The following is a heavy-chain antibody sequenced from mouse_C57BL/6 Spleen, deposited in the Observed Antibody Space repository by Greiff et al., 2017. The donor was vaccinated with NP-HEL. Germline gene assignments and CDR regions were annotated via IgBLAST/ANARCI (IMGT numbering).Heavy chain of an antibody. CDR3: ARSPGLRYFDY. CDR2: INPNNGGT. CDR1: GYTFTDYN. V-gene: IGHV1-18*01. Sequence: VQLQQSGPELVKPGASVKTPCKASGYTFTDYNMDWVKQSHGKSLEWIGDINPNNGGTIYNQKFKGKATLTEDKSASTAYMELRSLTSEDTAVYYCARSPGLRYFDYWGQGTTLTVSS. J-gene: IGHJ2*01. D-gene: IGHD6-1*01.